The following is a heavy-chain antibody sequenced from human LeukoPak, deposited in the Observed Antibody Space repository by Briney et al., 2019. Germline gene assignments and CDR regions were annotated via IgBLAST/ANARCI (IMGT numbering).Heavy chain of an antibody. CDR1: GFTLGDYS. Sequence: GGALTLSCTASGFTLGDYSMSWGLQAPATGLEGGGFIRSKAYGGTTEYAASVKGRFTIARDDSKSIAYLQMNRLKTEDTAVYYCTRGARTSGWYNYWGQGTLVTVSS. J-gene: IGHJ4*02. CDR3: TRGARTSGWYNY. CDR2: IRSKAYGGTT. D-gene: IGHD6-19*01. V-gene: IGHV3-49*04.